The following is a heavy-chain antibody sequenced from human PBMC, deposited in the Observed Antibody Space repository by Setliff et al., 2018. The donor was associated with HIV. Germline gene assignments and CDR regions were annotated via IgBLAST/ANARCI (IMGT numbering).Heavy chain of an antibody. CDR1: GGTSSTHA. CDR3: AGPRGDEAFDI. D-gene: IGHD3-10*01. CDR2: IISVLEIT. V-gene: IGHV1-69*10. J-gene: IGHJ3*02. Sequence: AASVKVSCKASGGTSSTHAMNWVRQAPGQGLEWIGQIISVLEITDYAQKLQDGVTITADGPTNTFYMELSGLRSDDTAVYYCAGPRGDEAFDIWGQGTMVTVSS.